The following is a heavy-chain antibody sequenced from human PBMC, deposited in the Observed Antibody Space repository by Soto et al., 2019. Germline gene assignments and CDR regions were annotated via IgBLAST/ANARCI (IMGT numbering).Heavy chain of an antibody. J-gene: IGHJ4*02. V-gene: IGHV5-51*01. D-gene: IGHD5-18*01. CDR3: ARGDTAMAPYYFDY. Sequence: PGESLKISCKGSGYSFTTYWIGWVRQMPGRGLEWMGIIYPGDSDTIYSPSFQGQVTISADKSISTAYLQWSSLKASDTAMYYCARGDTAMAPYYFDYWGQGTLVTVSS. CDR2: IYPGDSDT. CDR1: GYSFTTYW.